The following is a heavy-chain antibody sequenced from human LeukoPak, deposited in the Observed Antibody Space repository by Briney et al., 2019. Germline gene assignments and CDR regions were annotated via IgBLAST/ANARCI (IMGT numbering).Heavy chain of an antibody. J-gene: IGHJ5*02. CDR3: ARGQGVLRFFQAVYWFDP. CDR2: IYYSGST. Sequence: SETLSLTCTVSGGSISSYYWSWIRQPPGKGLEWIGYIYYSGSTNYNPSLKSRVTISVDTSKNQFSLKLSSVTAADTAVYYCARGQGVLRFFQAVYWFDPWGQGTLVTVSS. D-gene: IGHD3-3*01. V-gene: IGHV4-59*01. CDR1: GGSISSYY.